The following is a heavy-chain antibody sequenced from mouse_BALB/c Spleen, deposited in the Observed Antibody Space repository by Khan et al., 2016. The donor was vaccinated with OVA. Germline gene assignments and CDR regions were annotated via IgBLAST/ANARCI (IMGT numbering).Heavy chain of an antibody. Sequence: QVQLQQSGAELAKPGETVKMSCKASGYSFTSYGIHWVNQWPGKGLEWMGYIKPGNGYTNYDEYIEDKATLTTDQFSTTAYLQLCSLTTVHSALSDSVCVGAYHRYDGCFAYWGQGTLVTVSA. V-gene: IGHV1-4*01. CDR1: GYSFTSYG. J-gene: IGHJ3*01. CDR3: VCVGAYHRYDGCFAY. D-gene: IGHD2-14*01. CDR2: IKPGNGYT.